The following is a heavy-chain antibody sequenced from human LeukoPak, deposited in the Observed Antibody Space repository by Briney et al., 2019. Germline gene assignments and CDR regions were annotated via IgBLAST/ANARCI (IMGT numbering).Heavy chain of an antibody. CDR3: TRDVTRGGDY. Sequence: ASVKVSCKASGCTFTDSYLHWVRQAPGQGLEWMGWINPNGGATNYAQNLQGRLTMTRDTSTSTAYMELSRLRSDDTAVYYCTRDVTRGGDYWGQGTLVTVSS. V-gene: IGHV1-2*02. J-gene: IGHJ4*02. D-gene: IGHD3-3*01. CDR1: GCTFTDSY. CDR2: INPNGGAT.